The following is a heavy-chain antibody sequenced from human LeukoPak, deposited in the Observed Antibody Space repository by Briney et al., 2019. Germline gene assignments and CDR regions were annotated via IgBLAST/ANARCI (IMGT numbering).Heavy chain of an antibody. V-gene: IGHV1-18*01. Sequence: ASVNVSCKASGYSFIKYGITWLRQAPGQGLEWMGWISTYNCNTDYAQKVQGRVTMTTDTSTSTAYMELRSLRCGDTAVYYCARRSTTGRLDYWGQGTRVTVSS. D-gene: IGHD2/OR15-2a*01. CDR3: ARRSTTGRLDY. CDR1: GYSFIKYG. J-gene: IGHJ4*02. CDR2: ISTYNCNT.